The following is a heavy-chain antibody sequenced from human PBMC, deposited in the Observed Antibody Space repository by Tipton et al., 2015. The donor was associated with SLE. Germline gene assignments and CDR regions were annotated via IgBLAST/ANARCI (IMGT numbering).Heavy chain of an antibody. V-gene: IGHV4-61*02. CDR1: GGSISSGSYY. CDR3: ARREGLRYFDWLFHFDY. D-gene: IGHD3-9*01. Sequence: TLSLTCTVSGGSISSGSYYWSWIRQPAGKGLEWIGRIYTSGSTNYNPSLKSRVTISVDTSKNQFSLRLTSVTAADTAVYYCARREGLRYFDWLFHFDYWGQGTLVTVSS. J-gene: IGHJ4*02. CDR2: IYTSGST.